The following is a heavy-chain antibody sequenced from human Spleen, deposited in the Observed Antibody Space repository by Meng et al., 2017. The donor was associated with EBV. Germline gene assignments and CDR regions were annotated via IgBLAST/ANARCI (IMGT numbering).Heavy chain of an antibody. CDR1: GYIFTAYY. V-gene: IGHV1-2*06. D-gene: IGHD3-22*01. J-gene: IGHJ5*02. CDR2: IKPNSGGT. Sequence: GQLAQAGAEVKKPVATVKVACKASGYIFTAYYIHWVRQAPGQGLEWMGRIKPNSGGTDYAQKFQGRVTMTRDMSIRTVYMELSRLSSDHTAVYYCARGNGYYDSSGYSAWFDPWGQGTLVTVSS. CDR3: ARGNGYYDSSGYSAWFDP.